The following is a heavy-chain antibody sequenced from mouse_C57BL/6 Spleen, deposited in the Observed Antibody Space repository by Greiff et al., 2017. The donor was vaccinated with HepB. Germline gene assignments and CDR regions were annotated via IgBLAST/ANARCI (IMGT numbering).Heavy chain of an antibody. D-gene: IGHD1-1*01. Sequence: VQLQQSGPELVKPGASVKISCKASGYAFSSSWMNWVKQRPGKGLEWIGRIYPGDGDTNYNGKFKGKATLTADKSSSTAYMQLSSLTSEDSAVYFCARSEFYYGSSYDYWGQGTTLTVSS. CDR1: GYAFSSSW. J-gene: IGHJ2*01. CDR2: IYPGDGDT. CDR3: ARSEFYYGSSYDY. V-gene: IGHV1-82*01.